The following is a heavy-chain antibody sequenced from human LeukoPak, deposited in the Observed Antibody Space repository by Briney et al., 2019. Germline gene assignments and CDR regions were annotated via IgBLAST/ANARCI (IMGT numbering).Heavy chain of an antibody. CDR1: GGSISSYY. D-gene: IGHD6-19*01. CDR3: ARTGSSGWYPDYYGMDV. J-gene: IGHJ6*02. Sequence: NPSETLSLTCTVSGGSISSYYWSWIRQPPGKGLEWIGYIYYSGSTNYNPPLKSRVTISVDTSKNQFSLKLSSVTAADTAVYYCARTGSSGWYPDYYGMDVWGQGTTVTVSS. V-gene: IGHV4-59*01. CDR2: IYYSGST.